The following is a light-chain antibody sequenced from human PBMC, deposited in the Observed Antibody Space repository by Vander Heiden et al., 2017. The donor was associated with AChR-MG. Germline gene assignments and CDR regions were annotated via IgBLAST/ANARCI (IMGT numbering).Light chain of an antibody. J-gene: IGKJ1*01. CDR3: QHYNNWPPSWG. CDR1: QSVSSS. V-gene: IGKV3-15*01. Sequence: EIVMTQSPATLSVSPGERVTLSCRASQSVSSSLAWYQQKPGQAPRLLIYGASTRATGIPARFSGSGSGTEFTLTISSLQSEDFAVYYCQHYNNWPPSWGFGQGTKVEIK. CDR2: GAS.